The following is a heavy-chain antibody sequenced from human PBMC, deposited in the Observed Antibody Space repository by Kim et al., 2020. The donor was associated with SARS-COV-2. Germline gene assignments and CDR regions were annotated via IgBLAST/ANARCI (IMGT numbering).Heavy chain of an antibody. CDR2: IIPIFGTA. J-gene: IGHJ6*02. CDR1: GGTFSSYA. D-gene: IGHD2-2*02. V-gene: IGHV1-69*13. Sequence: SVKVSCKASGGTFSSYAISWVRQAPGQGLEWMGGIIPIFGTANYAQKFQGRVTITADESTSTAYMELSSLRSEDTAVYYCAREGLVVPAAIQFYYGMDVWGQGTTVTVSS. CDR3: AREGLVVPAAIQFYYGMDV.